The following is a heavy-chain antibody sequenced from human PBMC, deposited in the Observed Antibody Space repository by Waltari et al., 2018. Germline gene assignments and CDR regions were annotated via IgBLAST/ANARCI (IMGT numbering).Heavy chain of an antibody. D-gene: IGHD2-15*01. CDR3: ARDYYCSGGSCYGNDAFDI. CDR1: GFTFSSYG. J-gene: IGHJ3*02. CDR2: IWYDGSNK. Sequence: GFTFSSYGMHWVRQAPGKGLEWVAVIWYDGSNKYYADSVKGRFTISRDNSKNTLYLQMNSLRAEDTAVYYCARDYYCSGGSCYGNDAFDIWGQGTMVTVSS. V-gene: IGHV3-33*01.